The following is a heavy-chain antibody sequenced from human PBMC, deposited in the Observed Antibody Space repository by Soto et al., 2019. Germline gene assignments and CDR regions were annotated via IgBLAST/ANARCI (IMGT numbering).Heavy chain of an antibody. V-gene: IGHV3-23*01. J-gene: IGHJ4*02. Sequence: RGSLRLSCAASGFTFSSYARSWVRQAPGKGLEWVSGISGSGGSTYYADSVKGRFTISRDNSKNTLYLQMNSLGAEDTAVYYCAKEDSSGLFDYWGQGTLVTVSS. D-gene: IGHD3-22*01. CDR1: GFTFSSYA. CDR2: ISGSGGST. CDR3: AKEDSSGLFDY.